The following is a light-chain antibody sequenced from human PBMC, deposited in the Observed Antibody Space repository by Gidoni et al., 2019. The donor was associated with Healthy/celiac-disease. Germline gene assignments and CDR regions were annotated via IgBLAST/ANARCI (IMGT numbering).Light chain of an antibody. Sequence: SALTQPASVSGSPGQSITISCTGTSSDVGSYNLVSGYQQHPGKAPKLMIYEGSKRPSGVSNRFSGSKSGNTASLTIAGLQAEDEADYYCCSYAGSSTSVVFGGGTKLTVL. CDR3: CSYAGSSTSVV. V-gene: IGLV2-23*01. J-gene: IGLJ2*01. CDR2: EGS. CDR1: SSDVGSYNL.